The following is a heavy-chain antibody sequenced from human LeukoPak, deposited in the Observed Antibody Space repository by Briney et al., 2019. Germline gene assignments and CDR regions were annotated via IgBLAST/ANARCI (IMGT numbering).Heavy chain of an antibody. CDR3: ARDAREGGSYYDY. CDR1: GFTFSSYS. D-gene: IGHD1-26*01. Sequence: GGSLRLSCAASGFTFSSYSMNWVRQAPGKGLEWVSYISSSSSTIYYADSVKGRFTISRDNAKNSLYLQMNSLRAEDTAVYYCARDAREGGSYYDYWGQGTLVTVSS. J-gene: IGHJ4*02. CDR2: ISSSSSTI. V-gene: IGHV3-48*04.